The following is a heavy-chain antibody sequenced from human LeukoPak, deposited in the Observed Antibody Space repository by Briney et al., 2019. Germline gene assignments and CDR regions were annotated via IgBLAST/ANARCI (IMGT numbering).Heavy chain of an antibody. D-gene: IGHD1-7*01. J-gene: IGHJ4*02. CDR3: ARFLTGTTRAGGDY. Sequence: ASVKVSCKASGYTFTGYYMHWVRQAPGQGLEWMGWINPNSGGTNYAQKFQGRVTMTRDTSISTAYMELSRLRSDDTAVYYCARFLTGTTRAGGDYWGQGTLFTVSS. CDR2: INPNSGGT. V-gene: IGHV1-2*02. CDR1: GYTFTGYY.